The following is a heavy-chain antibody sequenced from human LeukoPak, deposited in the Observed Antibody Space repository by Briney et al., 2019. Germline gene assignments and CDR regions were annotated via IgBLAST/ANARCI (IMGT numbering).Heavy chain of an antibody. D-gene: IGHD6-13*01. V-gene: IGHV3-30*18. CDR1: GFTFSSYV. J-gene: IGHJ3*02. CDR3: AKQYSSSWYRRDAFDI. CDR2: ISYDGSKE. Sequence: GGSLRLSCAASGFTFSSYVMFWVRQAPGKGLERVAVISYDGSKEYYADSLKGRFTISRDNSKNTLYLQMNSLRAEDTAVYYCAKQYSSSWYRRDAFDIWGQGTMVTVSS.